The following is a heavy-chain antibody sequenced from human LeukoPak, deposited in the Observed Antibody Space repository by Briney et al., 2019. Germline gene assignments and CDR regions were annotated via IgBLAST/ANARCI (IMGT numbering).Heavy chain of an antibody. D-gene: IGHD3-16*02. CDR1: GGSISSSSYY. CDR3: AREERFAMITFGGVIVIPSDAFDI. CDR2: IYYSGST. J-gene: IGHJ3*02. V-gene: IGHV4-39*07. Sequence: SETLSLTCTVSGGSISSSSYYWGWIRQPPGKGLEWIGSIYYSGSTYYNPSLKSRVTISVDTSKNQFSLKLSSVTAADTAVYYCAREERFAMITFGGVIVIPSDAFDIWGQGTMVTVSS.